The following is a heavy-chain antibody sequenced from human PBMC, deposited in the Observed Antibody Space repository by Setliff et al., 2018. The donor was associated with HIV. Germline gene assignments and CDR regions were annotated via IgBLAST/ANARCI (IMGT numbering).Heavy chain of an antibody. V-gene: IGHV1-69*06. J-gene: IGHJ4*02. CDR1: GGTFSSYA. CDR3: AREIRNYDFWSGYWEDHYFDS. Sequence: ASVKVSCKASGGTFSSYAINWVRQAPGQGLEWMGRIIFIFGTANYAQKFRGRVTITADKSTSTAYMELSSLRSEDTAVYYCAREIRNYDFWSGYWEDHYFDSWGQGTLVTVSS. CDR2: IIFIFGTA. D-gene: IGHD3-3*01.